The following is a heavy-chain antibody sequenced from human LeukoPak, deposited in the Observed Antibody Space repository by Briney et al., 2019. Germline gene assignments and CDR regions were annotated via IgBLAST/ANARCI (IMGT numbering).Heavy chain of an antibody. CDR1: GFTFSSYA. V-gene: IGHV3-23*01. CDR2: ISGSGGST. J-gene: IGHJ5*02. Sequence: SGGSLRLSCAASGFTFSSYAMSWVSQAPGKGLEWVSAISGSGGSTYYADSVKGRFTISRDNSKNTLYLQMNSLRAEDTAVYYCAKDSSGAYNWFEPWGQGTLVTVSS. D-gene: IGHD6-19*01. CDR3: AKDSSGAYNWFEP.